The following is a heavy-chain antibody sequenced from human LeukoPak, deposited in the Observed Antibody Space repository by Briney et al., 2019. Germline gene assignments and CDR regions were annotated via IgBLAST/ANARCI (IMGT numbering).Heavy chain of an antibody. D-gene: IGHD5-24*01. Sequence: SETLSLTCTVSGGSISSYYWSWIRQPPGKGLEWIGYIHYSGSTNYNPSLKSRVTISADTSKNQFSLKLSSVTAADTAVYYCARVGVEMAIGRIYYYYYMDVWGKGTTVTVSS. CDR2: IHYSGST. V-gene: IGHV4-59*01. CDR1: GGSISSYY. J-gene: IGHJ6*03. CDR3: ARVGVEMAIGRIYYYYYMDV.